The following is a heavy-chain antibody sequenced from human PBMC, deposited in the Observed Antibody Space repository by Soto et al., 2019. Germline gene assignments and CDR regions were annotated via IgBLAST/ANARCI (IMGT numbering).Heavy chain of an antibody. CDR2: ISAYNGNT. Sequence: QVQLVQSGAEVKKPGASVKVSCKASGYTFTSYGISWVRQAPGQGLEWMGWISAYNGNTNYAQKLQGRVTMTTDRSTRIAYMELRSQRSDDTAVYYCARAPPYTLIAGAGTTLDYWGRGTLVTVSS. CDR3: ARAPPYTLIAGAGTTLDY. CDR1: GYTFTSYG. V-gene: IGHV1-18*01. J-gene: IGHJ4*02. D-gene: IGHD6-19*01.